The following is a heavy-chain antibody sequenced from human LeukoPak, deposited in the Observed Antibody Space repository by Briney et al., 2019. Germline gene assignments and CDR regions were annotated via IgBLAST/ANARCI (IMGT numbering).Heavy chain of an antibody. CDR1: GYTFTGYY. CDR2: INPNTGGT. V-gene: IGHV1-2*02. CDR3: ARGVGHSDFDY. Sequence: GASVKVSCKASGYTFTGYYMHWVRQAPGQGLEWMGWINPNTGGTNYAQRFQGRVTLTRDTSISTAYMELSSLRSDDTAVYYCARGVGHSDFDYWGQGTLVTVSS. J-gene: IGHJ4*02.